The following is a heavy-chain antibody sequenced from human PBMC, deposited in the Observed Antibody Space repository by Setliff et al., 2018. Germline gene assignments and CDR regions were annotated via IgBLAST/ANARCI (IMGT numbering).Heavy chain of an antibody. CDR3: ARVRSSSWLVVNWFDP. Sequence: GASVKVSCKASGYTFISYGINWVRQATGQGLEWMGWMNPNSGNTGYAQKFQGRVTITRNTSISTAYMELSSLRSDDTAVYYCARVRSSSWLVVNWFDPWGQGTLVTVSS. J-gene: IGHJ5*02. V-gene: IGHV1-8*03. CDR1: GYTFISYG. D-gene: IGHD6-13*01. CDR2: MNPNSGNT.